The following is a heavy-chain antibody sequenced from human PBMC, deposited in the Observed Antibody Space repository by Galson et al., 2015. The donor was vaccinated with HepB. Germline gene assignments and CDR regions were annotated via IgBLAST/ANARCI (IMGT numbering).Heavy chain of an antibody. V-gene: IGHV3-49*03. Sequence: SLRLSCATSGFTFGDYAMSWFRQAPGSGLEWVGFISGKAYGGTTQYAASVKGRFTISRDDSKNSLYLQMDSLKTEDTAVYYCSRTLPGIDLDYWGQGTLVTVSS. CDR1: GFTFGDYA. D-gene: IGHD3-3*02. CDR3: SRTLPGIDLDY. J-gene: IGHJ4*02. CDR2: ISGKAYGGTT.